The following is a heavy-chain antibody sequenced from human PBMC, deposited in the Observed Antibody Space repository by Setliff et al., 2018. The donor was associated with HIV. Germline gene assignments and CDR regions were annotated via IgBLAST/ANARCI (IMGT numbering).Heavy chain of an antibody. CDR3: ARKLRPGHGMDV. J-gene: IGHJ6*02. V-gene: IGHV3-48*01. CDR1: GFSLSTYS. Sequence: PGGSLRLSCIASGFSLSTYSMNWVRQAPGKGLEWISYISSDSRTTYYADSVKGRFTISRDDAKTSLYLQMNSLRGEDTAVYYCARKLRPGHGMDVWGQGTTVTVSS. D-gene: IGHD3-10*01. CDR2: ISSDSRTT.